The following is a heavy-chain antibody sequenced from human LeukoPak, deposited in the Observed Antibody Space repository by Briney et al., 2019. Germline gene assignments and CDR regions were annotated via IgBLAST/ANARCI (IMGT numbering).Heavy chain of an antibody. D-gene: IGHD3-22*01. CDR3: ARGVWDSSGYYYPHFDY. Sequence: PSGTLSLTCAVSGGSINSSNWWSWVRPPPGKGLEWIGDIYHGGNTNYNPSLKSRVTISVDKSKNQFSLRLSSVTAADTAVYYCARGVWDSSGYYYPHFDYWGQGTLVTVSS. V-gene: IGHV4-4*02. CDR2: IYHGGNT. CDR1: GGSINSSNW. J-gene: IGHJ4*02.